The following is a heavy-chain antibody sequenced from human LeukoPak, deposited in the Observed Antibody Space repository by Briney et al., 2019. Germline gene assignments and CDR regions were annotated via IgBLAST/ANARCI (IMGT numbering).Heavy chain of an antibody. CDR2: IKQDGSEK. V-gene: IGHV3-7*01. CDR1: GFTFRNYW. D-gene: IGHD6-19*01. J-gene: IGHJ4*02. CDR3: ARLEQWLTPY. Sequence: GGSLRLSCAVSGFTFRNYWMSWVRQAPGKGLEWVANIKQDGSEKNYVDSVKGRFTVSRDNAKNSLYLQMNSLRVEDTAVYYCARLEQWLTPYWGQGTLVTVSS.